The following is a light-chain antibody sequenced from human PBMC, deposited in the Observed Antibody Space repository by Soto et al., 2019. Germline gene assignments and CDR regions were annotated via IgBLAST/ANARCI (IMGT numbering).Light chain of an antibody. J-gene: IGKJ5*01. CDR2: DAS. V-gene: IGKV3D-20*02. CDR3: QQHSNWPPIT. CDR1: QSVSSN. Sequence: EIVLTQSPDTLSLSPGERATLSCRASQSVSSNSLAWYQQKPGQAPRLLIYDASDRATGIPGRFSGSGSGTDFTLTISSLEPEDFAVYYCQQHSNWPPITFGQGTRLEIK.